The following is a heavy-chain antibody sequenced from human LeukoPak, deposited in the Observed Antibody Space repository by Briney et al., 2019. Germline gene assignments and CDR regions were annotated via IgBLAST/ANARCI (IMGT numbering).Heavy chain of an antibody. CDR3: ARDHAYCGGDCYSDY. J-gene: IGHJ4*02. V-gene: IGHV3-48*03. CDR1: GFTFSSYA. CDR2: ISGSGNTR. D-gene: IGHD2-21*02. Sequence: PGGSLRLSCTASGFTFSSYAMNWVRQAPGKGLEWVSYISGSGNTRYYADSVKGRFTISRDNAKNSLYLQMNSLRAEDTAVYYCARDHAYCGGDCYSDYWGQGTLVTVSS.